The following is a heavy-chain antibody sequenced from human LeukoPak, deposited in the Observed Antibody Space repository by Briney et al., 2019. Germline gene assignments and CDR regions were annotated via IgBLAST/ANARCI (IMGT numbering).Heavy chain of an antibody. J-gene: IGHJ4*02. CDR2: ISVSGGTT. CDR1: GFTFSSYA. D-gene: IGHD3-3*01. V-gene: IGHV3-23*01. CDR3: AKGRITIFGVADY. Sequence: PGGSLRLSCAASGFTFSSYAMSWVRQAPGKGLEWVSGISVSGGTTYYADSVKGRFTISRDSSKNTLYLQMNSLRAEDTAVYYCAKGRITIFGVADYWGQGTQVTVSS.